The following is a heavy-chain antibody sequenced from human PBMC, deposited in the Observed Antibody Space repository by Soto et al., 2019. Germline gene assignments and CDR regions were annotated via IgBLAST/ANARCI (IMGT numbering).Heavy chain of an antibody. V-gene: IGHV3-23*01. CDR2: MSGSRGYT. D-gene: IGHD6-13*01. CDR1: GFTFSTQV. Sequence: PGGSLRLSCAASGFTFSTQVMSWVRQAPGKGLEWVSAMSGSRGYTYYADSVKGRFTISRDNSKNTLYLQMNSLRAEDTAVYYCAKGQQQLAYYYYGMDVWGQGTTVTVSS. J-gene: IGHJ6*02. CDR3: AKGQQQLAYYYYGMDV.